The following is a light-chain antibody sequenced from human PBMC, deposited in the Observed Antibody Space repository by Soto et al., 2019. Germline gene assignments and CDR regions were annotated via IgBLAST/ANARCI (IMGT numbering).Light chain of an antibody. CDR2: RVI. CDR3: GSYTSATTWV. J-gene: IGLJ3*02. V-gene: IGLV2-14*01. CDR1: SSDVGGYDY. Sequence: QSVLTQPASVSGSPGQSITISCTGTSSDVGGYDYVSWYQQYPGKAPKLIIYRVINRPSGVSDRFSGSKSGNSASLSISGLHPDDEASYFCGSYTSATTWVFGGGTQLTVL.